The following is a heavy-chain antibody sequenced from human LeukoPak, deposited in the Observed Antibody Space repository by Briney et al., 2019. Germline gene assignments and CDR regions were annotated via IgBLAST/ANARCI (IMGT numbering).Heavy chain of an antibody. CDR1: GFTFSSYG. CDR2: ISYDGSNK. CDR3: AKDPTHFRVWDDYDTNILSH. J-gene: IGHJ4*02. D-gene: IGHD4/OR15-4a*01. Sequence: HPGGSLRLSCAASGFTFSSYGMHWVRQAPGKGLEWVAVISYDGSNKYYADSVKGRFTISRDNSKNTLYLQMNSLRADDTAVYYCAKDPTHFRVWDDYDTNILSHWGQGTLVTVSS. V-gene: IGHV3-30*18.